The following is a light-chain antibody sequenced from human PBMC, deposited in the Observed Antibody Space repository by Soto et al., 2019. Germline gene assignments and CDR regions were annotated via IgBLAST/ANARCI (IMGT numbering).Light chain of an antibody. Sequence: DIQMTQSPSSLSASVGDRVTITCRASQSISSYLNWYQQKPGKAPKLLIYAASSLQSGVPSRFSGSGSGTDFTLTISSLQPEDFATYYCQQSYSTPVLGGGTKVEIK. CDR2: AAS. CDR3: QQSYSTPV. J-gene: IGKJ4*01. CDR1: QSISSY. V-gene: IGKV1-39*01.